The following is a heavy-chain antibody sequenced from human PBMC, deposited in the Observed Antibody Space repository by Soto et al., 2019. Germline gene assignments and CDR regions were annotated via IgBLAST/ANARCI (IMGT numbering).Heavy chain of an antibody. J-gene: IGHJ4*02. CDR1: GFTFSSYG. D-gene: IGHD3-22*01. V-gene: IGHV3-30*18. CDR3: AKGPIVVVITGGTDY. CDR2: ISYDGSNK. Sequence: VGSLRLSCAASGFTFSSYGMHWVRQAPGKGLEWVAVISYDGSNKYYADSVKGRFTISRDNSKNTLYLQMNSLRAEDTAVYYCAKGPIVVVITGGTDYWGQGTLVT.